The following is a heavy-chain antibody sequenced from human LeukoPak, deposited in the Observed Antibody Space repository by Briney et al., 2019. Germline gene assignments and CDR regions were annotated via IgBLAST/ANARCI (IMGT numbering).Heavy chain of an antibody. Sequence: GGSLRLSCAASGFTFSSYWMSWVRQAPGKGLEWVANIKQDGSEKYYVDSVKGRFTISRDNAKNSLYLQMNSLRAEDTAVYYCARGFLEWLSQSPYYYYGMDVWGQGTTVTVSS. CDR1: GFTFSSYW. J-gene: IGHJ6*02. CDR3: ARGFLEWLSQSPYYYYGMDV. CDR2: IKQDGSEK. V-gene: IGHV3-7*01. D-gene: IGHD3-3*01.